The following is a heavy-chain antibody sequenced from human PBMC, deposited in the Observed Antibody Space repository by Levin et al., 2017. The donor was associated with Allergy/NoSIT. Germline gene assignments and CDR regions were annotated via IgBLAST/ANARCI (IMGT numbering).Heavy chain of an antibody. CDR3: ARVRSQRYGMDV. J-gene: IGHJ6*02. CDR1: ESTFRSYW. V-gene: IGHV3-74*01. D-gene: IGHD1-1*01. Sequence: GGSLRLSCAASESTFRSYWMHWVRQAPGNGLVWVSRINSDGSATTYADSVKGRFTISRDNAKNTLYLQMNGLRAEDTAVYYCARVRSQRYGMDVWGQGTTVTVSS. CDR2: INSDGSAT.